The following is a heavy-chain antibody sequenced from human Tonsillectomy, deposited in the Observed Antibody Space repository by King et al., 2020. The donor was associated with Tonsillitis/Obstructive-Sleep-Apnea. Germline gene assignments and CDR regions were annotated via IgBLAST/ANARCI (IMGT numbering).Heavy chain of an antibody. D-gene: IGHD4-11*01. V-gene: IGHV4-34*01. Sequence: VQLQQWGAGLLKPSETLSLTCAVYGGSFRGHYWSWIRQPPGKGLECIGEINHSGRTNYNPSLKSRVTISVDTSNNQFSLKLNSVPAADTAVYYCAREGANSKTAFDYWGQGTLVTVSS. CDR3: AREGANSKTAFDY. CDR2: INHSGRT. CDR1: GGSFRGHY. J-gene: IGHJ4*02.